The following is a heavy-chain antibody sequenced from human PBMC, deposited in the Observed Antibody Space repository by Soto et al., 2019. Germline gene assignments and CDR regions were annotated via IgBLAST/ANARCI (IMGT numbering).Heavy chain of an antibody. J-gene: IGHJ5*02. Sequence: QVQLVQSGAEVKKPGASVKVSCKASGYTFTGYYMHWVRQAPGQGLEWMGWINPNSGGTNYAQKFQGWVTMTRDTSIRTAYMELSRLRSDDTAVYYCARDRVGGSYDMSYNWFDPWGQGTLVTVSS. V-gene: IGHV1-2*04. CDR2: INPNSGGT. CDR3: ARDRVGGSYDMSYNWFDP. CDR1: GYTFTGYY. D-gene: IGHD1-26*01.